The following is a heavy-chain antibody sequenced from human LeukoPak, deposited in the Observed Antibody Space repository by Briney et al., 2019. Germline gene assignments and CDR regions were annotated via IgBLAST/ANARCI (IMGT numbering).Heavy chain of an antibody. V-gene: IGHV3-9*01. CDR2: ISWSGDRM. CDR1: GFTFEDHV. J-gene: IGHJ4*02. CDR3: AKDLGGSATTV. D-gene: IGHD2-2*01. Sequence: GGSLRLSCTASGFTFEDHVMHWVRQAPGKGLEWVSSISWSGDRMGYADAVKGRFTISRDNAKDSLFLQMNSLRVEDTALYYCAKDLGGSATTVWGQGTLVTVSS.